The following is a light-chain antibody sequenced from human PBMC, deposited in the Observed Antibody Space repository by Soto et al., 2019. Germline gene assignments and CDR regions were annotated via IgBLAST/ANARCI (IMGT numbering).Light chain of an antibody. V-gene: IGKV3-15*01. CDR3: QQYNNWPALT. CDR2: GAS. Sequence: EIVLTQSPATLSVSPGERATLSCRASQSVRSNLAWYQKKPGQAPSLLIYGASTRATGIPARFSGSGSGTXXXXXXXXLQSEDFAVYYCQQYNNWPALTFGGGTKVEIK. CDR1: QSVRSN. J-gene: IGKJ4*01.